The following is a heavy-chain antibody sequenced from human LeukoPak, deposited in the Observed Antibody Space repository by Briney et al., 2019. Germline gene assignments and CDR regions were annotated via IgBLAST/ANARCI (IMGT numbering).Heavy chain of an antibody. Sequence: PSETLSLTCTVSGGSISSGGYYWSWIRQPPGKGLEWIGYIYHSGSTYYNPSLKSRVTMSVHTSKNQFSLKLSSVTAADTAVYYCARGGVRGVIIDYWGQGTLVTVSS. J-gene: IGHJ4*02. CDR2: IYHSGST. D-gene: IGHD3-10*01. CDR3: ARGGVRGVIIDY. V-gene: IGHV4-30-2*01. CDR1: GGSISSGGYY.